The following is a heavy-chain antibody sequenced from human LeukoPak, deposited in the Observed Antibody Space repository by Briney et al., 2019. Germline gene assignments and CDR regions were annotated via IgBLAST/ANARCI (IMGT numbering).Heavy chain of an antibody. CDR2: ISSSSSYI. CDR1: GFTFSSYS. D-gene: IGHD2-2*01. V-gene: IGHV3-21*01. CDR3: ASLGSIYCSSTSCYRNAFDI. J-gene: IGHJ3*02. Sequence: PGGSLRLSCAASGFTFSSYSMNWVRQAPGKGLEWDSSISSSSSYIYYADSVKGRFTISRDNAKNSLYLQMNSLRAEDTAVYYCASLGSIYCSSTSCYRNAFDIWGQGTMVTVSS.